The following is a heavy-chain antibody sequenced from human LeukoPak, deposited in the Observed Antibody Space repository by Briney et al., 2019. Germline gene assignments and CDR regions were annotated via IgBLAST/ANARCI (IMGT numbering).Heavy chain of an antibody. CDR2: ISGSGGST. Sequence: PGGSLRLSCAASGFTFSSYAMSWVRQAPGKGLEWVSAISGSGGSTYYADSVKGRFTISRDNSKNTLYLQMNSLRAEDTAVYYCAKGTIFGVVIISSDAFDIWGQGTMVTVSS. D-gene: IGHD3-3*01. CDR1: GFTFSSYA. CDR3: AKGTIFGVVIISSDAFDI. V-gene: IGHV3-23*01. J-gene: IGHJ3*02.